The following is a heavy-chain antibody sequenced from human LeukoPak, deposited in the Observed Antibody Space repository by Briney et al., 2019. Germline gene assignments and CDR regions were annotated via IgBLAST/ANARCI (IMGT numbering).Heavy chain of an antibody. J-gene: IGHJ4*02. V-gene: IGHV4-34*01. CDR2: INHSGST. CDR3: ARGEGRITIFGVVIIVGYFDY. D-gene: IGHD3-3*01. Sequence: SETLSLTCAVYGGSFSGYYWSWIRQPPGKGLEWIGEINHSGSTNYNPSLKSRVTISVDTSKNQFFLKLSSVTAADTAVYYCARGEGRITIFGVVIIVGYFDYWGQGTLVTVSS. CDR1: GGSFSGYY.